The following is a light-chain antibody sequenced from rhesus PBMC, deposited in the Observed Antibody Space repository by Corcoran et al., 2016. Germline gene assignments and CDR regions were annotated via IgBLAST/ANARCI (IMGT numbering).Light chain of an antibody. J-gene: IGKJ3*01. CDR2: DAY. CDR1: QGISSY. Sequence: DIQMTQSPSSLSASVGDTVTITCRASQGISSYLNWFQQKPGKAPKLLIYDAYSLESGVPSRFSGSGSGTDVTLTISSLQPEDFAAYYCLQHNSYPFSFGPGTKLDIK. V-gene: IGKV1-28*03. CDR3: LQHNSYPFS.